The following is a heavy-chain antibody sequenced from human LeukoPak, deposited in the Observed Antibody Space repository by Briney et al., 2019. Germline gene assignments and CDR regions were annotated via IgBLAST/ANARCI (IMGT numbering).Heavy chain of an antibody. V-gene: IGHV3-74*01. D-gene: IGHD1-26*01. CDR3: ARVSSGSYNWVDP. CDR1: GFTFSSYW. CDR2: INTDGSTT. J-gene: IGHJ5*02. Sequence: GGSLRLSCAASGFTFSSYWMYWVRQAPGKGLVWISRINTDGSTTSYADSVKGRFTISRDNAKNTLYLQMNSLRAEDTAVYYCARVSSGSYNWVDPWGQGTLVTVSS.